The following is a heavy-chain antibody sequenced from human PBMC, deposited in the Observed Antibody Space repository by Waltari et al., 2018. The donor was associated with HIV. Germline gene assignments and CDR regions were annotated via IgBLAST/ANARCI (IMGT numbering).Heavy chain of an antibody. CDR1: GGSFSSYY. Sequence: QVQLQQWGAGPLKTSETLSLTCGVSGGSFSSYYSSWIRQPPGKGLEWIGEINQSGSTNYNPSRKIRVNISVDKSKNQLSLKLSSVTAADTAVYYCTTRLHTGYYTQRYHYQYGMDVWGQGTTVTVSS. CDR2: INQSGST. J-gene: IGHJ6*02. D-gene: IGHD3-9*01. V-gene: IGHV4-34*01. CDR3: TTRLHTGYYTQRYHYQYGMDV.